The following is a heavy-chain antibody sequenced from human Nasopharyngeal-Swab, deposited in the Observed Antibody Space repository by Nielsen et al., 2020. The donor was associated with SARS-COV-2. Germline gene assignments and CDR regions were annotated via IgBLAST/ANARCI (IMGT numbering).Heavy chain of an antibody. CDR2: ISSSGSTI. CDR3: ARAQLRLQYYGMDV. D-gene: IGHD4-11*01. J-gene: IGHJ6*02. V-gene: IGHV3-11*01. Sequence: GESLKISCAASGFTFSDYYMSWIRQAPGKGLEWVSYISSSGSTIYYADSVKGRFTISRDNAKNSLYLQMNSLRAEDTAVYHCARAQLRLQYYGMDVWGQGTTVTVSS. CDR1: GFTFSDYY.